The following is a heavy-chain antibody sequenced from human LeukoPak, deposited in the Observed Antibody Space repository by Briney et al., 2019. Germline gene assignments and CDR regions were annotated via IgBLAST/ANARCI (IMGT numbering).Heavy chain of an antibody. V-gene: IGHV4-34*01. Sequence: PSETLSLTCAVYGGSFSGYYWSWIRQPPGKGLEWIGEINHSGSTNYNPSLKSRVTISVDTSKNQFSLKLSSVTAADTAVYYCARDSGAAAGTAIDYWGQGTLVTVSS. CDR1: GGSFSGYY. D-gene: IGHD6-13*01. CDR2: INHSGST. CDR3: ARDSGAAAGTAIDY. J-gene: IGHJ4*02.